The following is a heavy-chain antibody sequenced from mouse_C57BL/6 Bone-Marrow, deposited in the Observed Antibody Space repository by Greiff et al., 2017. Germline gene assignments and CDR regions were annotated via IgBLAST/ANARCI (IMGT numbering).Heavy chain of an antibody. CDR2: ISSGSSTI. CDR1: GFTFSDYG. J-gene: IGHJ4*01. V-gene: IGHV5-17*01. CDR3: ARSYYYAMDY. Sequence: EVKLVESGGGLVKPGGSLKLSCAASGFTFSDYGMHWVRQAPEKGLEWVAYISSGSSTIYYADTVKGRFTISRDNAKNTLFLQMTSLRAEGTAMYYCARSYYYAMDYWGQGASVTVSS.